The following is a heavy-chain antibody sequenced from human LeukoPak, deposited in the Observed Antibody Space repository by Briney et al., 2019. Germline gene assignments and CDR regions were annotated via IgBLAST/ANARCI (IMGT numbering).Heavy chain of an antibody. CDR1: GYTFTGYY. J-gene: IGHJ4*02. Sequence: GASVKVSCKASGYTFTGYYMHWVRQAPGQGLEWMGRINPNSGGTNYAQKFQGRVTMTRDTSISTAYMELSRLRSDDTAVYYCAREGGYCSSTSCYVYWGLGTLVTVSS. D-gene: IGHD2-2*01. CDR2: INPNSGGT. V-gene: IGHV1-2*06. CDR3: AREGGYCSSTSCYVY.